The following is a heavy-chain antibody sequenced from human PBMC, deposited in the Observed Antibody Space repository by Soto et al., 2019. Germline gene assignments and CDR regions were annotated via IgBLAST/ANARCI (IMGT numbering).Heavy chain of an antibody. CDR1: GGSISSGNYY. D-gene: IGHD3-10*01. Sequence: SETLSLTCTVSGGSISSGNYYWSWIRQPPGKGLEWIGYIYYSGSTYYNPSLKSRVTISVDTSKNQFSLKLSSVTAADTAVYYCARDGRRRFGETLRSFDYWGQGTLVTVSS. CDR2: IYYSGST. CDR3: ARDGRRRFGETLRSFDY. V-gene: IGHV4-30-4*01. J-gene: IGHJ4*02.